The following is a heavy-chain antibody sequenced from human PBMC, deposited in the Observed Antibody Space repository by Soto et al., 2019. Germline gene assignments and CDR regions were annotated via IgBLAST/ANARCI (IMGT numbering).Heavy chain of an antibody. CDR2: IIPIFGTA. J-gene: IGHJ3*02. CDR3: AREGGYGSGSYYRNDAFDI. V-gene: IGHV1-69*13. Sequence: SVKVSCKASGGTFSSYAISWVRQAPGQGLEWMGGIIPIFGTANYAQKFQGRVTITADESTSTAYMELSSLRSEDTAVYYCAREGGYGSGSYYRNDAFDIWGQGTMVTASS. D-gene: IGHD3-10*01. CDR1: GGTFSSYA.